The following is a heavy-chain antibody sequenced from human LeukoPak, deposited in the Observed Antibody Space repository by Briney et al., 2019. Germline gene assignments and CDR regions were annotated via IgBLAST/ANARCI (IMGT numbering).Heavy chain of an antibody. Sequence: PSETLSLTCTVSGGSISSGDYYWSWIRQPPGKGLEWIGYIYHSGSTYYNPSLKSRVTISVDTSKNQFSLKLSSVTAADTAVYYCARGYSSSWWPHYYGMDVWGQGTTVTVSS. D-gene: IGHD6-13*01. CDR3: ARGYSSSWWPHYYGMDV. J-gene: IGHJ6*02. CDR2: IYHSGST. CDR1: GGSISSGDYY. V-gene: IGHV4-30-4*02.